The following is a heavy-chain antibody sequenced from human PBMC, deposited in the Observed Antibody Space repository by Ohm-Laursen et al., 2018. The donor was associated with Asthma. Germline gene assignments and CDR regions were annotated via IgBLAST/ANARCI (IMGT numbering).Heavy chain of an antibody. CDR2: ISGSGGTT. Sequence: GSLRLSCTASGFTFSSYAMSWVRQAPAKGLEWVSGISGSGGTTYYADSVKGRFTVSRDDSKNTLYLQMNSLRPDDTAVYYCARDVMEWYLPAFDFWGQGTLVTVSS. CDR3: ARDVMEWYLPAFDF. J-gene: IGHJ4*02. D-gene: IGHD3-3*01. V-gene: IGHV3-23*01. CDR1: GFTFSSYA.